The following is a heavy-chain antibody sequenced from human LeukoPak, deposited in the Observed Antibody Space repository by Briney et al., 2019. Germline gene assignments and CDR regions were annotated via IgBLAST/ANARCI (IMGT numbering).Heavy chain of an antibody. CDR1: GYSISSGYY. CDR2: MCHSGST. D-gene: IGHD5-12*01. CDR3: ARSRQGWWLLDY. J-gene: IGHJ4*02. Sequence: SETLSLTCAVSGYSISSGYYWGWIRQPPGKGLEWIGSMCHSGSTYYNPSLKSRVSISVDTSKNQFSLKLSSVTAADTAVYYCARSRQGWWLLDYWGQGTLVTVSS. V-gene: IGHV4-38-2*01.